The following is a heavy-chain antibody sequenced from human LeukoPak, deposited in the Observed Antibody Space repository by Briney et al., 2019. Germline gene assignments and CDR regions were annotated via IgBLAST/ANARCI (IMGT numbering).Heavy chain of an antibody. D-gene: IGHD4-17*01. Sequence: SEALSLTCVVSTDSFSSHYWTWIRQPPGKGLEWIGYISYIGSTNYNPSLKSRVTISIDTSKNQFSLKLTSVTAADTAVYYCARDLVTVTKGFDIWGQGTMVSVSS. CDR3: ARDLVTVTKGFDI. CDR2: ISYIGST. CDR1: TDSFSSHY. V-gene: IGHV4-59*11. J-gene: IGHJ3*02.